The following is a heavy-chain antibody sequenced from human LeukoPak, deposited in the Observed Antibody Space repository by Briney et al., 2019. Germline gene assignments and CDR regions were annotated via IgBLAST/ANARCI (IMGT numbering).Heavy chain of an antibody. CDR3: ATGCSGGSCYSGRYNWFDP. J-gene: IGHJ5*02. CDR2: INPNSGGT. Sequence: GASVKVSCKASGGTFSSYAISWVRQAPGQGLEWMGWINPNSGGTNYAQKFQGRVTMTRDTSISTAYMELSRLRSDDTAVYYCATGCSGGSCYSGRYNWFDPWGQGTLVTVSS. CDR1: GGTFSSYA. D-gene: IGHD2-15*01. V-gene: IGHV1-2*02.